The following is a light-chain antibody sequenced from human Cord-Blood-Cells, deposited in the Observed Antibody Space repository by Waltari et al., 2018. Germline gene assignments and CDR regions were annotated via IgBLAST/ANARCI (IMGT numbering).Light chain of an antibody. CDR1: SSDVGSYNL. CDR3: CSYAGSSTWV. CDR2: EGS. Sequence: QSALTQPASVSGYPGQSITISCTGTSSDVGSYNLVSWYQQHPGKAPKLMIYEGSKRPSGVSHRFSGSKSGNTASLTISGLQAEDEADYYCCSYAGSSTWVFGGGTKLTVL. J-gene: IGLJ3*02. V-gene: IGLV2-23*01.